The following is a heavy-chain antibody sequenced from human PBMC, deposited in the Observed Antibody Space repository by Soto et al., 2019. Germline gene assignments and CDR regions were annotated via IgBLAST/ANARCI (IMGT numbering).Heavy chain of an antibody. D-gene: IGHD6-13*01. Sequence: GESLQISCEASGFIFTNFWMHWVRQVPGKGLVWVSRIDTSGSSTSYADSVKGRFTISRDNAKNTVSLQMNSLRAEDTGVYYCAKDSWYFDLSSPGSLATVSS. J-gene: IGHJ4*02. CDR1: GFIFTNFW. CDR3: AKDSWYFDL. CDR2: IDTSGSST. V-gene: IGHV3-74*01.